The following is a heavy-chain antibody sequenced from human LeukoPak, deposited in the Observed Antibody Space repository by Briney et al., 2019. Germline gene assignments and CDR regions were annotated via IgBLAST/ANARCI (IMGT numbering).Heavy chain of an antibody. CDR3: AREGSYCDSSGYLMY. CDR2: ISSSGSTI. D-gene: IGHD3-22*01. CDR1: GFTFSSYE. Sequence: GGSLRLSCAASGFTFSSYEMNWVRQAPGKGLEWVSYISSSGSTIYYADSVKGRFTISRDNAKSSLYLQMNSLRAEDTAVYYCAREGSYCDSSGYLMYWGQGTLVTVSS. V-gene: IGHV3-48*03. J-gene: IGHJ4*02.